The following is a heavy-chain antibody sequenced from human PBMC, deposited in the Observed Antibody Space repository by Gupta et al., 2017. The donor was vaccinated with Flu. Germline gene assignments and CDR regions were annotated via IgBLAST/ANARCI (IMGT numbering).Heavy chain of an antibody. Sequence: STSYHWGWIRQPPGKGLEWIGNIFYSGSTYYNPSLRSRLTISVDTSKNQFSLKLSSVTAADTAVYYCARQSLYYDIMNDHDWGQGILVTVSS. V-gene: IGHV4-39*01. CDR3: ARQSLYYDIMNDHD. CDR1: STSYH. J-gene: IGHJ4*02. D-gene: IGHD3-9*01. CDR2: IFYSGST.